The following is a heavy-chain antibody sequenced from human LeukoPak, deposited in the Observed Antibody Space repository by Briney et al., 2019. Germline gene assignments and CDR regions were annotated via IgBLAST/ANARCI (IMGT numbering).Heavy chain of an antibody. D-gene: IGHD5-18*01. Sequence: GGSLRLSCAASGFSFSDSTTHWVRQASGTGLEWVARIRSKGNSYATSYAASVKGRFTISRDDSKNTAYLQINSLKTEDSAIYYCTARSDTYGHFDYWGQGTLVTVSS. CDR2: IRSKGNSYAT. J-gene: IGHJ4*02. CDR3: TARSDTYGHFDY. V-gene: IGHV3-73*01. CDR1: GFSFSDST.